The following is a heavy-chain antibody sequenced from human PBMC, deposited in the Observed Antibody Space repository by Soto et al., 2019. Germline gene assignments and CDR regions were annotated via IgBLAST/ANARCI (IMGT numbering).Heavy chain of an antibody. CDR3: ARIDCTGNNCKPYYHYGMDV. CDR2: IIPIFGTA. J-gene: IGHJ6*02. CDR1: GGTFSSYA. Sequence: SVKVSCKASGGTFSSYAISWVRQAPGQGLEWMGGIIPIFGTANYAQKFQGRVTITADKSTSTAYMELSSLRSEDTAVYYCARIDCTGNNCKPYYHYGMDVWGQGATVTVSS. D-gene: IGHD2-8*02. V-gene: IGHV1-69*06.